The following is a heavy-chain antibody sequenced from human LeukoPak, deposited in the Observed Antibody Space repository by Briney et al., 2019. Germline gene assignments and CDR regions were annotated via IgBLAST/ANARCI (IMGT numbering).Heavy chain of an antibody. Sequence: GGSLRLSCAASGFTFSSYSLNWVRQAPGKGLEWISYISSSSGSIHYADSVNGRFTISRDNAKNSLYLQMNSLRADDMAVYYCARDGGYCSSTTCPSTTPFDFWGQGTLVTVSS. V-gene: IGHV3-48*01. CDR3: ARDGGYCSSTTCPSTTPFDF. CDR2: ISSSSGSI. CDR1: GFTFSSYS. J-gene: IGHJ4*02. D-gene: IGHD2-2*01.